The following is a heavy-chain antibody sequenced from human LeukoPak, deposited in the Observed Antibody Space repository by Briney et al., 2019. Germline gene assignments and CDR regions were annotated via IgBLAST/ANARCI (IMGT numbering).Heavy chain of an antibody. Sequence: ETLSLTCTVSGGSISGYYWSWIRQPPGKGLEWVSSISSSSSYIYYADSVKGRFTISRDNAKNSLYLQMNSLRAEDTAVYYCARVGIAAAGTFDYWGQGTLVTVSP. J-gene: IGHJ4*02. CDR1: GGSISGYY. CDR2: ISSSSSYI. V-gene: IGHV3-21*01. D-gene: IGHD6-13*01. CDR3: ARVGIAAAGTFDY.